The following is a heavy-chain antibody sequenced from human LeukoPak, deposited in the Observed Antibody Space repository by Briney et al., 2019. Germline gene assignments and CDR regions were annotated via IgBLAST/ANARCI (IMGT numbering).Heavy chain of an antibody. CDR1: GFTFDNHG. V-gene: IGHV3-20*04. CDR2: INWNGDTT. J-gene: IGHJ4*02. Sequence: GGSLRLSCAASGFTFDNHGMSWVRQVPGKGLEWVSSINWNGDTTAYEDSVKGRFTISRDNAKKSLYLQMNSLRAEDTAVYYCARRADSSSSDRGFDYWGQGTLVTASS. D-gene: IGHD6-6*01. CDR3: ARRADSSSSDRGFDY.